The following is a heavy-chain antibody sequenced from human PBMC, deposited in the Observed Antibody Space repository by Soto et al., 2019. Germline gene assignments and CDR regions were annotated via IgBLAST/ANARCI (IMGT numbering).Heavy chain of an antibody. CDR2: IWYDGSNK. CDR3: ARAPPDYFGSGTYGDRPFY. D-gene: IGHD3-10*01. CDR1: GFTFSRYG. J-gene: IGHJ4*02. V-gene: IGHV3-33*01. Sequence: QVQLVESGGGVVQPGTSLRLSCAASGFTFSRYGMHWVRQAPGKGLEWVALIWYDGSNKYYADSLKGRFTISRDNSENTLYLQMNSLRVEDTAVYYCARAPPDYFGSGTYGDRPFYWGQGTLVIVSS.